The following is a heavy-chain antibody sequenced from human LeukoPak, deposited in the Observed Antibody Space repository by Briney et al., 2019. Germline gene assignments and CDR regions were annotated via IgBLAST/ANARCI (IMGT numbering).Heavy chain of an antibody. V-gene: IGHV3-53*01. Sequence: GGSLRLSCAASGFTVNNNYMNWVRQAPGKGLEWVSGIHPGDNIYYADSVKGRFTISRDNSKNTLYLQMNSLRAEDTAVYYCTRGASYYDYWGQGTLVTVSS. CDR1: GFTVNNNY. J-gene: IGHJ4*02. CDR2: IHPGDNI. D-gene: IGHD3-10*01. CDR3: TRGASYYDY.